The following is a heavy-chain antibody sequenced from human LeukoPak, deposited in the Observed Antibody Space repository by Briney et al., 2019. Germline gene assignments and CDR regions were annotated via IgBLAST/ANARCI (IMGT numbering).Heavy chain of an antibody. V-gene: IGHV3-21*01. D-gene: IGHD2-15*01. CDR1: GFTFSSYS. CDR3: ARVVRDIVVVVAATPSYRFDY. J-gene: IGHJ4*02. Sequence: GGSLRLSCAASGFTFSSYSMNWVRQAPGKGLEWGSSISSSSSYIYYADSVKGRFTISRDNAKNSLYLQMNSLRAEDTAVYYCARVVRDIVVVVAATPSYRFDYWGQGTLVTVSS. CDR2: ISSSSSYI.